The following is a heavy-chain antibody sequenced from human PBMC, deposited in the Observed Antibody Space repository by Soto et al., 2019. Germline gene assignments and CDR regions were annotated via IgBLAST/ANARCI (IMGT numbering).Heavy chain of an antibody. CDR1: GGSISSSSYY. CDR2: IYYSGST. CDR3: ARDLYSYGYYYYYGMDV. Sequence: SETLSLTCTVFGGSISSSSYYWGWIRQPPGKGLEWIGSIYYSGSTYYNPSLKNRVTISVDTSKNQFSLMLSSVTAAYTAVYYCARDLYSYGYYYYYGMDVWGQGTTVT. V-gene: IGHV4-39*01. D-gene: IGHD5-18*01. J-gene: IGHJ6*02.